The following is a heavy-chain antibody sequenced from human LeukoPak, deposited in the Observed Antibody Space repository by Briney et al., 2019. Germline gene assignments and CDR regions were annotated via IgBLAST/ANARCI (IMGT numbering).Heavy chain of an antibody. V-gene: IGHV1-69*13. CDR2: IIPIFGTA. CDR1: GGTFSSYA. Sequence: SVKVSCKASGGTFSSYAISWVRQAPGQGLEWMGGIIPIFGTANYAQKFQGRVTITADESTSTAYMELSSLRSEDAAVYYCATPLRRPIFGVVIPFDYWGQGTLVTVSS. CDR3: ATPLRRPIFGVVIPFDY. J-gene: IGHJ4*02. D-gene: IGHD3-3*01.